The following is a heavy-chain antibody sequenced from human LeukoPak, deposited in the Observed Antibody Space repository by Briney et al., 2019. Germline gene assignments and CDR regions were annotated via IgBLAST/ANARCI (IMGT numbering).Heavy chain of an antibody. V-gene: IGHV3-23*01. CDR3: AKDRGYLLPGEATYYYDSSGNNWGAFDI. J-gene: IGHJ3*02. Sequence: PGGSLRLSCAASGFTFGSYAMSWVRQAPGKGLEWVSAISGSGGSTYYADSVKGRFTISRDNSKNTLYLQMNSLRAEDTAVYYCAKDRGYLLPGEATYYYDSSGNNWGAFDIWGQGTMVTVSS. CDR2: ISGSGGST. D-gene: IGHD3-22*01. CDR1: GFTFGSYA.